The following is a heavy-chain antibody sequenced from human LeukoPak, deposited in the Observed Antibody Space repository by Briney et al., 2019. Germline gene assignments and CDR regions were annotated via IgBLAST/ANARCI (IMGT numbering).Heavy chain of an antibody. D-gene: IGHD3-22*01. Sequence: PSETLSLTCAVYGGSLSGYYWSWIRQPPGKGLEWIGDISHSGFTNYNPSLKSRVTISVDTSKNQFSLKLGSVTAADTAVYYCARDLYYYDSSGYFDYWGQGTLVTVSS. J-gene: IGHJ4*02. V-gene: IGHV4-34*01. CDR1: GGSLSGYY. CDR2: ISHSGFT. CDR3: ARDLYYYDSSGYFDY.